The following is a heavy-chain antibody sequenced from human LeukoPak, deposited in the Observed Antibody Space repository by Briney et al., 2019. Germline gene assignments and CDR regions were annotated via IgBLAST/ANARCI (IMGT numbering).Heavy chain of an antibody. V-gene: IGHV4-61*02. Sequence: SQTLSLTCTVSGGSISSGSYYWSWIRQPAGKGLEWIGRIYTSGSTNYNPSLKSRVTISVDTSKNQFSLKLSSVTAADTAVYYCARESYGSWNDPWGQGTLVTVSS. CDR2: IYTSGST. CDR1: GGSISSGSYY. J-gene: IGHJ5*02. D-gene: IGHD5-18*01. CDR3: ARESYGSWNDP.